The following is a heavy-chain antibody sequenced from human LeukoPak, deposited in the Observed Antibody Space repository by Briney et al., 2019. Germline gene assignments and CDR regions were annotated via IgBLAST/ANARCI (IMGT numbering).Heavy chain of an antibody. CDR1: GYTLTGYY. Sequence: ASVKVSCKASGYTLTGYYMHWVRQAPGQGLEWMGWISAYNGNTNYAQKLQGRVTMTTDTSTSTAYMELRSLRSDDTAVYYCARDFHSSSWCWFDPWGQGTLVTVSS. D-gene: IGHD6-13*01. J-gene: IGHJ5*02. V-gene: IGHV1-18*04. CDR2: ISAYNGNT. CDR3: ARDFHSSSWCWFDP.